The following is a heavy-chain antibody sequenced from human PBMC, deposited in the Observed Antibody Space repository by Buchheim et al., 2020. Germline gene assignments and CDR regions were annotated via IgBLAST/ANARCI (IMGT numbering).Heavy chain of an antibody. V-gene: IGHV4-61*01. CDR3: ARDRSSGWYFFDY. J-gene: IGHJ4*02. CDR1: GGYVSSGSYY. Sequence: QVQLQESGPGLVKPSETLSLTCTVSGGYVSSGSYYWSWIRQPPGKGLEWIGYIYYSGSTNYNPSLKSRVTISVDTSKNQLSLKLSSVTAADTAVYYCARDRSSGWYFFDYWGQGTL. CDR2: IYYSGST. D-gene: IGHD6-19*01.